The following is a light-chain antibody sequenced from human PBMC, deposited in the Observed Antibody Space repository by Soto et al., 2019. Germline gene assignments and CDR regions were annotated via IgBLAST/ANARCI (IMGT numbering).Light chain of an antibody. CDR1: QSVNSN. CDR2: DSS. V-gene: IGKV3-15*01. CDR3: QQYNRWRR. J-gene: IGKJ4*02. Sequence: EKVIMGSTTTWSVSPGEKATLFCRASQSVNSNIAWYQQKPGQPPRLLIYDSSARATAIPARFSGSGSGTEFTLTIRGLQSDDFAVYYCQQYNRWRRLGDGAKAEIK.